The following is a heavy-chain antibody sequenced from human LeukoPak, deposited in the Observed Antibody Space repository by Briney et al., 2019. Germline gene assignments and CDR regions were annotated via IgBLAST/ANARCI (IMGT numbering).Heavy chain of an antibody. D-gene: IGHD6-13*01. J-gene: IGHJ3*01. CDR1: GFTFSSYA. V-gene: IGHV3-23*01. Sequence: GGSLRLACAASGFTFSSYAMTWVGQAPGKGLEGVSAFSATDGSEQYAESVEGRFTISRDNSKNTLFLQMNSLGAEDTAVYYCARAKIAAAGTGAFDVWGQGTLVTVSS. CDR2: FSATDGSE. CDR3: ARAKIAAAGTGAFDV.